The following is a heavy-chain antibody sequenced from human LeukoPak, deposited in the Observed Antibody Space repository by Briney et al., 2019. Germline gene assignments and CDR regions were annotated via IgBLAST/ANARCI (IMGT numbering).Heavy chain of an antibody. V-gene: IGHV4-39*02. CDR2: IYYSGST. CDR3: ARDESGIAVAGTGFDY. Sequence: SETLSLTCTVSGGSISSSSYYWGWIRQPPGKGLEWIGSIYYSGSTYYNPSLKSRVTISVDTSKNQFSLKLSSVTAADTAVYYCARDESGIAVAGTGFDYWGQGTLVTVSS. J-gene: IGHJ4*02. D-gene: IGHD6-19*01. CDR1: GGSISSSSYY.